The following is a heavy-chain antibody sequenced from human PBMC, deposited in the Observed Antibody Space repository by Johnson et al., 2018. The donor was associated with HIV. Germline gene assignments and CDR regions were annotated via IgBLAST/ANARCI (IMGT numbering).Heavy chain of an antibody. CDR2: ISYDGSNK. D-gene: IGHD6-6*01. CDR1: GFTFSSYA. Sequence: QMLLVESGGGVVQPGGSLRLSCAAFGFTFSSYAMHWVRQAPGKGLEWVAVISYDGSNKYYADSVKGRFTISRDNSKNTLYLQMNSLRAEDTALYYCAKIKGSSDAFDIWGQGTMVTVSS. J-gene: IGHJ3*02. CDR3: AKIKGSSDAFDI. V-gene: IGHV3-30-3*02.